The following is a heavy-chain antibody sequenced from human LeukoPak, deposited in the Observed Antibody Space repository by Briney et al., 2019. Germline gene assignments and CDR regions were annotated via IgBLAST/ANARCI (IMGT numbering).Heavy chain of an antibody. CDR1: GFTFSSYS. CDR3: ARDFEDYYDSSGYPHAFDI. D-gene: IGHD3-22*01. V-gene: IGHV3-30*03. J-gene: IGHJ3*02. CDR2: ISYDGSNK. Sequence: GGSLRLSCAASGFTFSSYSMNWVRQAPGKGLEWVAVISYDGSNKYYADSVKGRFTISRDNSKNTLYLQMNSLRAEDTAVYYCARDFEDYYDSSGYPHAFDIWGQGTMVTVSS.